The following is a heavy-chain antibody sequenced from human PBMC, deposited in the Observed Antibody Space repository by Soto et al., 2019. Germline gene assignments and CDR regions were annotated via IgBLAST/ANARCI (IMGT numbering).Heavy chain of an antibody. V-gene: IGHV4-39*01. CDR1: GGSIYSSPYY. J-gene: IGHJ5*02. CDR2: ISYSGST. Sequence: SETLSLTCTVSGGSIYSSPYYWGWIRQSPGRGLEWIASISYSGSTFYNPSLKSRVTIFVHTSKNEFSLKLSSVTAADTALYYCSRRAPEGFDPWGKGTLVTVST. CDR3: SRRAPEGFDP.